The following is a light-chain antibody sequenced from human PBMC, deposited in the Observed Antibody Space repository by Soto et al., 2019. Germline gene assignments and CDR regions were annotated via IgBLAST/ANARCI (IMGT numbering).Light chain of an antibody. CDR2: ATS. V-gene: IGKV1-39*01. J-gene: IGKJ5*01. Sequence: DIQMTQSPSSLSASVGDGVTITCRASQSISTYLIWYQQKPGKAPKLLIYATSSLQSGVPSRFSGSGSGTDFTLTISSLQPEDFATYYCQQYNTYPITFGQGTLLEIK. CDR3: QQYNTYPIT. CDR1: QSISTY.